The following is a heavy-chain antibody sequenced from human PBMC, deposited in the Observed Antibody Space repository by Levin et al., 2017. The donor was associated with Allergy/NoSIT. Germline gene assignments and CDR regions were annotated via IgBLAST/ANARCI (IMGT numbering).Heavy chain of an antibody. CDR2: ITGSSDRT. Sequence: GGSLRLSCAASGFTFSNYAMSWVRQAPGKGLEWVSSITGSSDRTYDADSVKGRFTISRDNSKSTLYLQMKSLRAEDTAVYYCAKGPHCTTTTCFDWGQGTLVTVSS. CDR3: AKGPHCTTTTCFD. J-gene: IGHJ4*02. CDR1: GFTFSNYA. D-gene: IGHD2-2*01. V-gene: IGHV3-23*01.